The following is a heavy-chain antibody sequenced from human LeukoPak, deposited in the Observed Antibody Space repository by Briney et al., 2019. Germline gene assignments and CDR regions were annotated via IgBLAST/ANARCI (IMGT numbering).Heavy chain of an antibody. J-gene: IGHJ5*02. CDR3: ARDQIKDGSSWYSAWFDP. CDR1: EFTFSSYS. D-gene: IGHD6-13*01. Sequence: GGSLRLSCAASEFTFSSYSMNWVRQAPGKGLEWVSSISSSSSYIYYADSVKGRFTISRDNAKNSLYLQMNSLRAEDTAVYYCARDQIKDGSSWYSAWFDPWGQGTLVTVSS. V-gene: IGHV3-21*01. CDR2: ISSSSSYI.